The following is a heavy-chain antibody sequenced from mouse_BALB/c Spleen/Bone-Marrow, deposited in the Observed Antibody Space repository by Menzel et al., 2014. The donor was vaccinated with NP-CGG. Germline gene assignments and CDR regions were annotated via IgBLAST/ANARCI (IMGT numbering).Heavy chain of an antibody. Sequence: EVKLMESGPELVKPGASVKISCKPSGYTFTEYTIHWVKQSHGKSLEWIGNINPNIGGTTYNQKFKGKATLTVDMSSSTAYMDLRSLTSEDSAVYYCARGRFAYWGQGTLVTVSA. CDR3: ARGRFAY. CDR1: GYTFTEYT. V-gene: IGHV1-18*01. J-gene: IGHJ3*01. CDR2: INPNIGGT.